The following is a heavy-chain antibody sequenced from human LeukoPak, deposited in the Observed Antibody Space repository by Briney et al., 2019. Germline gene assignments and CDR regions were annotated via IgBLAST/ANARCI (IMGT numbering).Heavy chain of an antibody. V-gene: IGHV4-34*01. D-gene: IGHD2-21*02. J-gene: IGHJ6*02. Sequence: PSETLSLTCAVYGVSFSGYYWSWIRQPPGKGLEWIGEINHSGSTNYNPSLKSRVTISVDTSKNQFSLKLSSVTAADTAVYYCARQVVVVTALYGMDVWGQGTTVTVSS. CDR1: GVSFSGYY. CDR3: ARQVVVVTALYGMDV. CDR2: INHSGST.